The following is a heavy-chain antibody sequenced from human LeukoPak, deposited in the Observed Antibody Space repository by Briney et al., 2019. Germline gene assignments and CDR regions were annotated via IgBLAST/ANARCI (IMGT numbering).Heavy chain of an antibody. CDR2: IWYDGSTK. CDR3: AKVLRYFMDV. D-gene: IGHD3-9*01. J-gene: IGHJ6*02. V-gene: IGHV3-33*06. Sequence: GGSLRLSCAASGFTFSSYVMHWVRQAPGKGLEWVAVIWYDGSTKYYADSVKGRFTISRDNSRNTLYLQMNSLRAEDTAVYYCAKVLRYFMDVWGQGTTVTVSS. CDR1: GFTFSSYV.